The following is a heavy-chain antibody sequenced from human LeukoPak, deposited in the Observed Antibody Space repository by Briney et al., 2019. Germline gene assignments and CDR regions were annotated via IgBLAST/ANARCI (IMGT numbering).Heavy chain of an antibody. Sequence: GGSLRLSCAASGFTFSSYSMNWVRQAPGKGLEWVSYISSSSKTIYYADSVKGRFTISRDNAKNSLYLQVNSLRDEDSAVYYCARDQGIFDYWGQGTLVTVSS. CDR2: ISSSSKTI. CDR1: GFTFSSYS. V-gene: IGHV3-48*02. J-gene: IGHJ4*02. CDR3: ARDQGIFDY.